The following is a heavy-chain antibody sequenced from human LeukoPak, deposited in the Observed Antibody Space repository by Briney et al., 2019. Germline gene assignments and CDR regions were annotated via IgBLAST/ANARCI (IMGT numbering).Heavy chain of an antibody. J-gene: IGHJ4*02. CDR3: ARGSQYSSSWFDY. CDR1: GYTFTSYD. V-gene: IGHV1-8*01. Sequence: ASVKVSCKASGYTFTSYDINWVRQATGLGLEWMGWMNPNSGNTGYAQKFQGRVTMTMNTSISTAYMELSSLRSEDTAVYYCARGSQYSSSWFDYWGQGTLVTVSS. CDR2: MNPNSGNT. D-gene: IGHD6-13*01.